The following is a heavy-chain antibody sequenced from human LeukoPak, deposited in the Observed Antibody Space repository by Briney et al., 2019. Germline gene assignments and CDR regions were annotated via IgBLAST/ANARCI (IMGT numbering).Heavy chain of an antibody. V-gene: IGHV3-23*01. J-gene: IGHJ6*03. D-gene: IGHD3-3*01. CDR3: AKDTFPGGVVIYYYYYMDV. CDR1: GFTFSSYA. CDR2: ISGSGGST. Sequence: PGGSLRLSCAASGFTFSSYAMSWVRQAPGKGLEWVSAISGSGGSTYYADSVKGRFTISRDNSKNTLYLQMNSLRAEDTAVYYCAKDTFPGGVVIYYYYYMDVWGKGTTVTVSS.